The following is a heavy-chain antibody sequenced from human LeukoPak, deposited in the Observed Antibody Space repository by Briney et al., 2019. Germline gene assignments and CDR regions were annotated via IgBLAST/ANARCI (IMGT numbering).Heavy chain of an antibody. CDR3: ARMRVDDSSGYYNWFDP. V-gene: IGHV1-8*01. Sequence: ASVKVSCKASGYTFTSYDINWVRQATGQGLEWMGWMNPNSGNTGYAQKFQGRVTMTRNTSISTAYMELSSLRSEDTAVYYCARMRVDDSSGYYNWFDPWGQGTLVTVSS. J-gene: IGHJ5*02. CDR1: GYTFTSYD. CDR2: MNPNSGNT. D-gene: IGHD3-22*01.